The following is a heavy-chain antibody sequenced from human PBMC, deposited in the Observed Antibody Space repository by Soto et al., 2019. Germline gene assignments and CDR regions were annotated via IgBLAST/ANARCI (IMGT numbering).Heavy chain of an antibody. CDR1: GFTFSNAW. CDR2: IKSKTDGGTT. J-gene: IGHJ6*03. CDR3: TTVGVVIIYYYYYMDV. D-gene: IGHD3-3*01. Sequence: PGGSLRLSCAASGFTFSNAWMSWVRQAPGKGLEWVGRIKSKTDGGTTDYAAPVKGRFTISRDDSKNTLYLQMNSQKTEDTAVYYCTTVGVVIIYYYYYMDVWGKGTTVTVSS. V-gene: IGHV3-15*01.